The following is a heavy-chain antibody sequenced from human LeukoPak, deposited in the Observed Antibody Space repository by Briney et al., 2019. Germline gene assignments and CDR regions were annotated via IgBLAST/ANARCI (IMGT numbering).Heavy chain of an antibody. CDR2: IYSGGST. CDR1: EFTVSYNY. D-gene: IGHD3-16*01. V-gene: IGHV3-53*01. CDR3: ASGGGVYFDY. J-gene: IGHJ4*02. Sequence: PGGSLRLSCAASEFTVSYNYMSWVRQAPGKGLEWVSLIYSGGSTYYADSVKGRFTISRDNSKNTLYLQMNSLRAEDTAVYYCASGGGVYFDYWGQGTLVTVPS.